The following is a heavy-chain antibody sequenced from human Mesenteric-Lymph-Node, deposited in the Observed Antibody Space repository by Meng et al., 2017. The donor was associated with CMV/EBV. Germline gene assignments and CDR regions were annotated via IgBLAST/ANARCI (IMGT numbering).Heavy chain of an antibody. Sequence: FTFSSYAMPWVRQAPGKGLEWVAVISYDGSNKYYADSVKGRFTISRDNSKNTLYLQMNSLRAEDTAVYYCAKGHSSSWFAGEGGFDYWGQGTLVTVSS. CDR3: AKGHSSSWFAGEGGFDY. CDR2: ISYDGSNK. D-gene: IGHD6-13*01. J-gene: IGHJ4*02. CDR1: FTFSSYA. V-gene: IGHV3-30-3*02.